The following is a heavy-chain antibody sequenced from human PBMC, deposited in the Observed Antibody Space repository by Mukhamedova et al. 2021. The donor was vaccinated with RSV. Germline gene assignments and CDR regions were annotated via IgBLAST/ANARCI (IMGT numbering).Heavy chain of an antibody. V-gene: IGHV3-74*01. D-gene: IGHD3-22*01. CDR3: ARNYYDSSGYYYDY. J-gene: IGHJ4*02. Sequence: TYADSVKGRFTISRDNAKNTLYLQMNSLRAEDTAVYYCARNYYDSSGYYYDYWGPGTLLPVSS.